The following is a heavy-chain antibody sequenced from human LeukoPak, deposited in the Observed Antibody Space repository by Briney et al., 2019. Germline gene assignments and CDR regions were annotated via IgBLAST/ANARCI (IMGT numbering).Heavy chain of an antibody. D-gene: IGHD6-13*01. CDR2: IWYDGSNK. CDR3: ARDPRGSSWSFLT. CDR1: GFTFSSYG. V-gene: IGHV3-33*01. Sequence: GGSLRLSCAASGFTFSSYGMHWVRQAPGKGLEGVAVIWYDGSNKYYADSVKSRFTISRGNSKNTLYLQMNSLRAEDTAVYYCARDPRGSSWSFLTWGQGTLVTVSS. J-gene: IGHJ4*02.